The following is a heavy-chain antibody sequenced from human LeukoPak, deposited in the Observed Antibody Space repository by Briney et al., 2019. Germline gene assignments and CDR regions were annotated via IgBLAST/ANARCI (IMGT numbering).Heavy chain of an antibody. CDR1: GGSISSYY. CDR3: AGKFPPYQDIFDY. Sequence: PSETLSLTCTVSGGSISSYYWSWIRQPPGKGLELIWYVSNSGSTNYNPSLQSRVTISEDTSKNPFSLKLTCVTAADTAIYCFAGKFPPYQDIFDYWGQGALVTVSS. CDR2: VSNSGST. V-gene: IGHV4-59*01. J-gene: IGHJ4*02. D-gene: IGHD2-21*01.